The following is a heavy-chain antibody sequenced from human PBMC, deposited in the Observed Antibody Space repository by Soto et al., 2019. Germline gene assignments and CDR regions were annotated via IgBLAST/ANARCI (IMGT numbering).Heavy chain of an antibody. V-gene: IGHV4-31*03. CDR1: GGSISSGGYY. Sequence: SETLSLTCTVSGGSISSGGYYWSWIRQHPGKGLEWIGYIYYSGSTYYNPSLKSRVTISVDTSKNQFSLKLSSVTAADTAVYFCAREVSYEGSDTGFDYWGQGTLVTVSS. J-gene: IGHJ4*02. CDR3: AREVSYEGSDTGFDY. D-gene: IGHD2-8*02. CDR2: IYYSGST.